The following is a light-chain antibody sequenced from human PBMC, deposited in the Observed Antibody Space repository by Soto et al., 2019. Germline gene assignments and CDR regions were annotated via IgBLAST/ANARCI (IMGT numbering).Light chain of an antibody. CDR2: DVS. Sequence: QSALTQPASVSGSLGQSITISCTGTSSDVGGYNYVSWYQHHPVKAPKLMIYDVSNRPSGVSNRFSGSKSGNTASLTISELQAEDEADYYCSSYTSSNTLYVFGTGTKLTVL. CDR3: SSYTSSNTLYV. J-gene: IGLJ1*01. CDR1: SSDVGGYNY. V-gene: IGLV2-14*03.